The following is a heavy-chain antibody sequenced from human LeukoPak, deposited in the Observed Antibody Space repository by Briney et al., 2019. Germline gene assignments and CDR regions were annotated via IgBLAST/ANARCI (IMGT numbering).Heavy chain of an antibody. CDR3: ARGDDSSGYYPDAFDI. Sequence: GGSLRLSCAASGFSFSSYSMNWVRQAPGKGLEWVSFISTSSSYIYYADSVKGRFTISRDNAKNPLYLQMDSLRAEDTAVYYCARGDDSSGYYPDAFDIWGQGTMVTVSS. D-gene: IGHD3-22*01. J-gene: IGHJ3*02. CDR2: ISTSSSYI. CDR1: GFSFSSYS. V-gene: IGHV3-21*01.